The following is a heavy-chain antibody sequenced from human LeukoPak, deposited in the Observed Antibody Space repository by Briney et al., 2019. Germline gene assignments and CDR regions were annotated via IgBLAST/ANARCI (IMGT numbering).Heavy chain of an antibody. J-gene: IGHJ4*02. CDR3: ARDVGYSSSSGAFDY. D-gene: IGHD6-6*01. CDR1: GGSVSSGSNY. V-gene: IGHV4-61*01. CDR2: IYFSGST. Sequence: SETLSLTCTVSGGSVSSGSNYWSWVRQPPGKGLQWIGYIYFSGSTNYNPSLESRVTISLDTSNNQFSLKLSSVTAADTAVYYCARDVGYSSSSGAFDYWGQGTLVTVSS.